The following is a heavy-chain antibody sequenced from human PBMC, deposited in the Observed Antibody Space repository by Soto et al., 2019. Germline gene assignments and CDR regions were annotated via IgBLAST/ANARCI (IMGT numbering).Heavy chain of an antibody. CDR2: IIPILGIA. J-gene: IGHJ4*02. D-gene: IGHD3-22*01. V-gene: IGHV1-69*04. CDR3: ARDPHPTYYYDSSGYSFDY. Sequence: ASVKVSCKASGYTFTSYDISWVRQAPGQGLEWMGRIIPILGIANYAQKFQGRVTITADKSTSTAYMELSSLRSEDTAVYYCARDPHPTYYYDSSGYSFDYWGQGTLVTVSS. CDR1: GYTFTSYD.